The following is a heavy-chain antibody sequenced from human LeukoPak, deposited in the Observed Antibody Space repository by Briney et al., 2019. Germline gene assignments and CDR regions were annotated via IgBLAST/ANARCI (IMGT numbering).Heavy chain of an antibody. V-gene: IGHV1-2*02. Sequence: ASVKVSCRASGYTFTGYYIWWVRQAPGQGLEWMGWIDPNSGGTNYAQKFQGRVTMTRDTSISTAYMELSRLRSDDTAVYYCARDLQYQLLSSGYWGQGTLVTVS. D-gene: IGHD2-2*01. CDR2: IDPNSGGT. CDR3: ARDLQYQLLSSGY. CDR1: GYTFTGYY. J-gene: IGHJ4*02.